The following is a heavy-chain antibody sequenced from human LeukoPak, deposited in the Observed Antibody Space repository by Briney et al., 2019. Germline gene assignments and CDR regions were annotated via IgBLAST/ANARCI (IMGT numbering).Heavy chain of an antibody. Sequence: SETLSLTCSVSVDSMFGYYWSWLRQPPGGVLEWIGYIYDTGLTNYSPSLMSRVTISLDTYNKQFSLRLTSVTAADTAVYYCARDRGYDILTGLDYYYYMDVWGKGTTVTISS. V-gene: IGHV4-59*01. D-gene: IGHD3-9*01. J-gene: IGHJ6*03. CDR3: ARDRGYDILTGLDYYYYMDV. CDR2: IYDTGLT. CDR1: VDSMFGYY.